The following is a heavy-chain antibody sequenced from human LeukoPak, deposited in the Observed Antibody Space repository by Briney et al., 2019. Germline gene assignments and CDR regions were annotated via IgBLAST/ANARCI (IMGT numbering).Heavy chain of an antibody. Sequence: GASVKVSCKASGYTFTNYDINWVRQATGQGLEWMGWMNPNSGNTGFAQKFQGRVTITRNTSISTAYMELSSLRSEDTAVYYCARVLYGGTSPLNYWGQGTLVTVSS. D-gene: IGHD4-23*01. V-gene: IGHV1-8*03. CDR1: GYTFTNYD. J-gene: IGHJ4*02. CDR2: MNPNSGNT. CDR3: ARVLYGGTSPLNY.